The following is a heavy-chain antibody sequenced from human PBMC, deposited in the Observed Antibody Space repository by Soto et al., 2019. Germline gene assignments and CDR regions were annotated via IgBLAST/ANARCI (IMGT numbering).Heavy chain of an antibody. CDR1: GGSISSYY. Sequence: XDTLSLTCTVSGGSISSYYWSWIRQPPGKGLEWIGYIYYSGSTNYNPSLKSRVTISVDTSKNQFSLKLSSVTAADTAVYYCARTLIDSSGYYRELPYYFDYWGQGTLVTVSS. CDR2: IYYSGST. D-gene: IGHD3-22*01. V-gene: IGHV4-59*01. J-gene: IGHJ4*02. CDR3: ARTLIDSSGYYRELPYYFDY.